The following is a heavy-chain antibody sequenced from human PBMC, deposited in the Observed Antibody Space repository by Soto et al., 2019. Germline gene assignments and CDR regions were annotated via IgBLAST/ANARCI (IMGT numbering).Heavy chain of an antibody. V-gene: IGHV4-31*11. CDR3: TLNHCAGGGCYDRDY. Sequence: VQLQEWGPGLVKPSRTMSLTCAVSDESVTSPGNYWNWIRQRPDTGLEWIGYISSGGSPFYNPSLQSRVSLSLDTSNNLFSLTLNSVTAADTAVYYCTLNHCAGGGCYDRDYWGQGTRVTVSS. J-gene: IGHJ1*01. CDR1: DESVTSPGNY. D-gene: IGHD2-15*01. CDR2: ISSGGSP.